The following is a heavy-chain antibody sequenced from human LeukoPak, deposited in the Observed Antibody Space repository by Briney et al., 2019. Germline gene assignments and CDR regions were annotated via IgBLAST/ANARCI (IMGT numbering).Heavy chain of an antibody. CDR1: GGSISTFY. CDR2: IYTSGST. Sequence: PSETLSLTCSVSGGSISTFYWSWIRQPAGKGLEWIGRIYTSGSTNYNPSLKSRVTMSVDTSKNQFSLKLSSVTAADTAVYYCARDRAALIGFHYWGQGTPVTVSS. CDR3: ARDRAALIGFHY. V-gene: IGHV4-4*07. J-gene: IGHJ4*02. D-gene: IGHD2-15*01.